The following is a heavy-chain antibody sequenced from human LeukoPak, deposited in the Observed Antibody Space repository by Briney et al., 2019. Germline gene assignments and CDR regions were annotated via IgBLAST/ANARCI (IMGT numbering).Heavy chain of an antibody. CDR1: GYTFTSYY. V-gene: IGHV1-46*01. CDR3: ASLGFPNDFWSAAATNDAFDI. D-gene: IGHD3-3*01. J-gene: IGHJ3*02. Sequence: ASVTVSCTASGYTFTSYYMHWVRQAPGQGLEWMGIINPSGGSTSYAQKFQGRVTMTRDTSTSTVYMELSSLRSEDTAVYYCASLGFPNDFWSAAATNDAFDIWGQGTMVTVSS. CDR2: INPSGGST.